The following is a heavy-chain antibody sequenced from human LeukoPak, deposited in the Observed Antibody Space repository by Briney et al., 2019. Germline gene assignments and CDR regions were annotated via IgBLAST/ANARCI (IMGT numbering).Heavy chain of an antibody. CDR1: GLTLSSHA. CDR2: ISGSGGST. D-gene: IGHD1-26*01. CDR3: AKDTNYYGYFDY. V-gene: IGHV3-23*01. Sequence: GGSLRLSCAASGLTLSSHAMRWVRQAPGKGLEWVSAISGSGGSTYYAYSVKGRFTISRDNSKNTLYLQMSSLRAEDTAVYYCAKDTNYYGYFDYWGQGTLVTVSS. J-gene: IGHJ4*02.